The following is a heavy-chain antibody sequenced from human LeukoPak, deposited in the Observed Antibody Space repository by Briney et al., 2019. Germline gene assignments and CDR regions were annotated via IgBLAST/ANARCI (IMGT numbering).Heavy chain of an antibody. D-gene: IGHD3-3*01. CDR1: GFTFSSYS. V-gene: IGHV3-21*01. Sequence: GGSLRLSCAASGFTFSSYSMNWVRQAPGKGLEWVSSISSSSSYIYSADSVKGRFTISRDDAKNSLYLQMNSLRAEDTAVYYCARAYDFWSGPGGYWGQGTLVTVSS. J-gene: IGHJ4*02. CDR2: ISSSSSYI. CDR3: ARAYDFWSGPGGY.